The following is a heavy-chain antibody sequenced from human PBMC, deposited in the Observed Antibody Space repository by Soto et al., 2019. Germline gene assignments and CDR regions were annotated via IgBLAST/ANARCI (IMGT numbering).Heavy chain of an antibody. V-gene: IGHV3-23*01. CDR2: ISGSGGST. Sequence: EVQLLESGGGLVQPGGSLRLSCAASGFTFRSYAMSWVRQAPGKGLEWVSAISGSGGSTYYADSVKGRFTISRDNSKNTLYLQMNSLRAEDTAVYYCAKGQGYCSSTSCYGWFDPWGQGTLVTVSS. CDR3: AKGQGYCSSTSCYGWFDP. D-gene: IGHD2-2*01. CDR1: GFTFRSYA. J-gene: IGHJ5*02.